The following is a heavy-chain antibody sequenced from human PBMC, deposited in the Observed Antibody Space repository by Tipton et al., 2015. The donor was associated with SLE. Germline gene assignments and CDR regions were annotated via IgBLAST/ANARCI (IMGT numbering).Heavy chain of an antibody. Sequence: LRLSCTVSGGSISSYYWSWIRQPPGKGLEWIGYIYTSGSTNYNPSLKSRVTISVDTSKNQFSLKLSSVTAADTAVYYCARAGIAAAGSIDYWGQGTLVTVSS. CDR3: ARAGIAAAGSIDY. CDR2: IYTSGST. D-gene: IGHD6-13*01. V-gene: IGHV4-4*08. CDR1: GGSISSYY. J-gene: IGHJ4*02.